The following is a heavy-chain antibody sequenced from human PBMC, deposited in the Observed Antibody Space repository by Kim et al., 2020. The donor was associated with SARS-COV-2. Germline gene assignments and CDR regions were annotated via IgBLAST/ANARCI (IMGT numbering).Heavy chain of an antibody. CDR1: GFTFSSYG. J-gene: IGHJ6*03. V-gene: IGHV3-30*18. CDR2: MSYDGSDK. D-gene: IGHD4-17*01. CDR3: AKSQMTRVTSFIRFDFYYMDV. Sequence: GGSLRLSCAASGFTFSSYGMHWVRQAPGKGLEWVALMSYDGSDKYYADSVKGRFTISRDNSKNTLYLQMDSLRAEDTAVYFCAKSQMTRVTSFIRFDFYYMDVWGKGATVTLSS.